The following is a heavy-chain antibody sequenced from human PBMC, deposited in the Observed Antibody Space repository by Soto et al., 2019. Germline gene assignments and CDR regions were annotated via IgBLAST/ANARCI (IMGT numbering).Heavy chain of an antibody. CDR3: ARGGSGWSNDAFDI. CDR2: IRYDGSNK. V-gene: IGHV3-33*01. CDR1: GFTFSSYG. Sequence: QVQLVESGGGVVQPGRSLRLSCAASGFTFSSYGMHWVRQAPGKGLEWVAVIRYDGSNKYYADSVKGRFTISRDNSKNTLYLQMNSLRAEDTAVYYCARGGSGWSNDAFDIWGQGTMVTVSS. D-gene: IGHD6-19*01. J-gene: IGHJ3*02.